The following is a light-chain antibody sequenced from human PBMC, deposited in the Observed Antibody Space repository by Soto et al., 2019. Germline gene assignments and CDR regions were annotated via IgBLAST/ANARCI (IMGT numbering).Light chain of an antibody. CDR3: QQRNNWHLT. V-gene: IGKV3-11*01. Sequence: ETVLTQSPATLSLSPGERATLSCRASRSVGRSLAWYQQTPGQAPRLLIYDASNRATGIPARFSGSGAGSDFTLTISSLEPEDFAIYYWQQRNNWHLTFGGGTTVEIK. CDR1: RSVGRS. J-gene: IGKJ4*01. CDR2: DAS.